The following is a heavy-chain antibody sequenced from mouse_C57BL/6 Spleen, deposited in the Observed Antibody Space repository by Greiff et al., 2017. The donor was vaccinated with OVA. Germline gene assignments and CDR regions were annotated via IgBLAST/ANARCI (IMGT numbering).Heavy chain of an antibody. Sequence: EVQLQESGGGLVKPGGSLKLSCAASGFTFSSYAMSWVRQTPEKRLEWVATISDGGSYTYYPDNVKGRFTISRDNAKNNLYLQMSHLKSEDTAMYYCARGYGNSFAYWGQGTLVTVSA. CDR2: ISDGGSYT. CDR3: ARGYGNSFAY. V-gene: IGHV5-4*01. CDR1: GFTFSSYA. D-gene: IGHD2-1*01. J-gene: IGHJ3*01.